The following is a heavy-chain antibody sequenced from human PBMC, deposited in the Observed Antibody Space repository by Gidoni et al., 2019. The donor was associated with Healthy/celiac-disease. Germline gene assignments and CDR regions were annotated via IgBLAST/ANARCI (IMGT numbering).Heavy chain of an antibody. Sequence: EVQLVESGFSLVQPGGSLRLSCAASGFTYSSYEMNCVRKAPGKGLEWVSYISSRSSTKYSSATVKGRCTISRDNAKNSLYLQMNSLRAEDTAVYYCARANLYYDFWSGYPSPYYYYGMDVWGQGTTVTVSS. CDR3: ARANLYYDFWSGYPSPYYYYGMDV. CDR2: ISSRSSTK. J-gene: IGHJ6*02. D-gene: IGHD3-3*01. V-gene: IGHV3-48*03. CDR1: GFTYSSYE.